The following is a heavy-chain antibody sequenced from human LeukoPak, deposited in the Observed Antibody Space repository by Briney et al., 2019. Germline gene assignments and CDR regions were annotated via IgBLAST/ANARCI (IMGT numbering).Heavy chain of an antibody. CDR3: ARDKMNYDFWSGQGPQAFDC. CDR1: GFTFSSYS. Sequence: GGSLRLSCAASGFTFSSYSMNWVRQAPGKGLEWVSSISSSSSYIYYADSVKGRFTISRDNAKNSLYLQMNSLRAEDTAVYYCARDKMNYDFWSGQGPQAFDCWGQGTLVTVSS. V-gene: IGHV3-21*01. CDR2: ISSSSSYI. J-gene: IGHJ4*02. D-gene: IGHD3-3*01.